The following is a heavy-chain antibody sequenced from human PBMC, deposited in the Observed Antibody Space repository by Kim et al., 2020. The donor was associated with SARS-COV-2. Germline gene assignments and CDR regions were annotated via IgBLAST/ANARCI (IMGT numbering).Heavy chain of an antibody. V-gene: IGHV1-2*02. Sequence: TYAQKFQGRVTLTGDTSLSTAYMELSRLGSDDTAVYYCARDLAAAGAFDYWGQGTLVTVSS. D-gene: IGHD6-13*01. J-gene: IGHJ4*02. CDR3: ARDLAAAGAFDY.